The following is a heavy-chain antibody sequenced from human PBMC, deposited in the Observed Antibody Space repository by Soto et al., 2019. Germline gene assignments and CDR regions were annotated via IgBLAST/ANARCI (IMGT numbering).Heavy chain of an antibody. J-gene: IGHJ2*01. V-gene: IGHV3-72*01. CDR3: SRLAYGSSGDYYFDL. D-gene: IGHD6-6*01. CDR1: GFTFSDHY. Sequence: EVQLVESGGGLVQPGGSLRLSCAVSGFTFSDHYMDWVRQAPGKGLEWVGRSRNKPKSYTTDYAASVKGRFTISRDESKNSLYLQMNSLKGEETGGYYCSRLAYGSSGDYYFDLWGRGTRVTVSS. CDR2: SRNKPKSYTT.